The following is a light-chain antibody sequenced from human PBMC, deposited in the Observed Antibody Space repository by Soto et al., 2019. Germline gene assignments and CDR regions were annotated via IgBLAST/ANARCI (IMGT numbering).Light chain of an antibody. V-gene: IGLV2-14*01. CDR3: SSFSSSSTPYV. CDR2: EVN. CDR1: STDVGGYKY. J-gene: IGLJ1*01. Sequence: QSALTQPASVSGSPGQSITISCTGTSTDVGGYKYVSWYQQHPGTAPKLMIFEVNGRPSGASDRFSGSKSGNTASLTISGLQPEDEADYYCSSFSSSSTPYVFGNGTKVTVL.